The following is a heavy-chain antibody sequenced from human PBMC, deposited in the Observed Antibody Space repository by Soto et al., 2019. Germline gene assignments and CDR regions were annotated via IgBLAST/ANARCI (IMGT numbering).Heavy chain of an antibody. J-gene: IGHJ5*02. CDR2: ISAYNGNT. Sequence: QVQLVQSGAEVKKPGASVKVSCKASGYNFNSYTISWVRQAPGQGLEWMGRISAYNGNTNYAQKLQGRVTMTTDTSTSTADMELRSLRSDDTAVYHCARVVGALGNWFDPWGQGTLVTVSS. D-gene: IGHD1-26*01. V-gene: IGHV1-18*01. CDR3: ARVVGALGNWFDP. CDR1: GYNFNSYT.